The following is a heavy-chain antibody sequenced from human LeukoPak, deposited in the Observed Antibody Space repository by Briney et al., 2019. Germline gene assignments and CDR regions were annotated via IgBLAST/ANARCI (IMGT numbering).Heavy chain of an antibody. CDR2: IYYSGST. CDR1: GGSISSYY. D-gene: IGHD6-13*01. J-gene: IGHJ4*02. Sequence: SETLSLTCTVPGGSISSYYWSWIRQPPGKGLEWIGYIYYSGSTNYKPSLKCRVTISVDTSKSQFSLKLSSVTAADSAVYYCARGAGYSTYYFDYWGQGTLVTVSS. CDR3: ARGAGYSTYYFDY. V-gene: IGHV4-59*01.